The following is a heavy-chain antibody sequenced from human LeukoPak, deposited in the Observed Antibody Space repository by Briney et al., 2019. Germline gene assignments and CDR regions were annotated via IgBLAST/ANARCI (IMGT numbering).Heavy chain of an antibody. V-gene: IGHV4-39*07. D-gene: IGHD3-3*01. CDR3: ARGEIITIFGVVIPYYYYYMDV. J-gene: IGHJ6*03. CDR1: GGSISSSSYY. Sequence: SETLSLTCTVSGGSISSSSYYWGWIRQPPGKGLEWIGSIYYSGSTYYNPSLKSRVTISVDTSKNQFSLKLSSVTAADTAVYYCARGEIITIFGVVIPYYYYYMDVWGKGTTVTVSS. CDR2: IYYSGST.